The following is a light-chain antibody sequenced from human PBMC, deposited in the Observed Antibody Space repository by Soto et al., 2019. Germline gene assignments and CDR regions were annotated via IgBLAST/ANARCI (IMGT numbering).Light chain of an antibody. CDR2: GAS. J-gene: IGKJ1*01. V-gene: IGKV3-20*01. CDR1: QSVSNNY. CDR3: QQYGSSGT. Sequence: ELVLTQSPGTLSLSPGEIATPSCRASQSVSNNYLAWYQQKPGQAPRLLIYGASNRATGIPDRFSGSGSGTDFTLTISRLEPEDFAVYYCQQYGSSGTFGQGTKVDI.